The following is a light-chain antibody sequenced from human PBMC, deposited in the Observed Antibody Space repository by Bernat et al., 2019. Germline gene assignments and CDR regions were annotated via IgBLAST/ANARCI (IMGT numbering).Light chain of an antibody. CDR2: AAS. CDR1: QNIDSF. V-gene: IGKV1-39*01. J-gene: IGKJ4*01. CDR3: QQTYSAPQLT. Sequence: DIEMTQSPSSLSASVGDRVTITCRASQNIDSFLNWYQQKPEKAPNLLIFAASFLQSGVPSRFSGGGSVTDFTLTINSLQPEDFATYYCQQTYSAPQLTFGGGTKVEIK.